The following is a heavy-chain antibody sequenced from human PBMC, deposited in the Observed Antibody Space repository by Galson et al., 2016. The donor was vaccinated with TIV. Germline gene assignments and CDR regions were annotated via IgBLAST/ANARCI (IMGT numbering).Heavy chain of an antibody. J-gene: IGHJ5*02. V-gene: IGHV4-30-4*08. CDR2: IDGRGST. CDR1: RGSINSVDYY. Sequence: TLSLTCTVSRGSINSVDYYWNWLRQPPGKGLEWLGYIDGRGSTYYSPSLESRLTISIARSKSQFSLNLRSLTAADTAVYYGVRVSVSFRGVMYSYNWFDPWGQGIRVTVSS. D-gene: IGHD3-10*01. CDR3: VRVSVSFRGVMYSYNWFDP.